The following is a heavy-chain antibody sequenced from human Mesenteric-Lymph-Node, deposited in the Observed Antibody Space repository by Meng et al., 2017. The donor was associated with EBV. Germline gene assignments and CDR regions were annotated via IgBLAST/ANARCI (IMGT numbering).Heavy chain of an antibody. V-gene: IGHV3-21*01. D-gene: IGHD2-8*01. CDR2: ISSSSSNI. J-gene: IGHJ4*02. CDR3: MRGWSADY. CDR1: GFSFNSFA. Sequence: VESGGGLVKPVGSLRLSCAASGFSFNSFAMNWVRQAPGKGLEWVAFISSSSSNIQYSDSVKGRFTISRDNANNSLFLQMNSLRHEDTAVYYCMRGWSADYWGQGTLVTVSS.